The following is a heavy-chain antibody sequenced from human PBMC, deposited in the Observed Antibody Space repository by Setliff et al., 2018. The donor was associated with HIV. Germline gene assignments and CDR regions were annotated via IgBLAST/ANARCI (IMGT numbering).Heavy chain of an antibody. Sequence: PSETLSLTCTVSGGSISSSGYYWGWVRQPPGKGLVLIGSIYYSGSTYYNPSLRSRVTISVDTSMNQFSLKLSSVTAADTAVYYCARRTLITGYGYWGQGTLVTVSS. CDR3: ARRTLITGYGY. D-gene: IGHD3-16*01. CDR2: IYYSGST. CDR1: GGSISSSGYY. J-gene: IGHJ4*02. V-gene: IGHV4-39*01.